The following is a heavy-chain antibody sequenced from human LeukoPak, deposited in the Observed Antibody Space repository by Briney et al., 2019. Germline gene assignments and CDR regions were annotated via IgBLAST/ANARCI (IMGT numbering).Heavy chain of an antibody. CDR3: ARDVVVVAATQVDY. CDR2: ISSSSSTI. Sequence: GGSLRLSCAASRFTFSSYSMNWVRQAPGKGLEWASYISSSSSTIYYADSVKGRFTISRDNAKNSLYLQMNSLRAEDTAVYYCARDVVVVAATQVDYWGQGTLVTVSS. D-gene: IGHD2-15*01. CDR1: RFTFSSYS. V-gene: IGHV3-48*04. J-gene: IGHJ4*02.